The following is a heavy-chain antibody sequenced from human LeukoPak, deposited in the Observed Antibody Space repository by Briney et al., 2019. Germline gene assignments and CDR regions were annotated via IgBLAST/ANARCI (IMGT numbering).Heavy chain of an antibody. CDR3: ARGYSGSYRVDY. CDR2: ISSDGSST. V-gene: IGHV3-74*01. D-gene: IGHD1-26*01. CDR1: GFTFSSYS. Sequence: GGSLRLSCAASGFTFSSYSMHWVRQAPGKGLVWVSCISSDGSSTTYADSVKGRFTISRDNAKNTLYLQMNSLRAEDTAVYYCARGYSGSYRVDYWGQGTLVTVSS. J-gene: IGHJ4*02.